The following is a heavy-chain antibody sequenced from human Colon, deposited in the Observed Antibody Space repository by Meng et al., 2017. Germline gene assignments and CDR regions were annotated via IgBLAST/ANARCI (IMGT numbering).Heavy chain of an antibody. Sequence: QGQLVQSGVEVKKPAASVRVSCKASGYAFTGTGYYVHWVRQAPGQGLEWMGRINPKSSGTIYAQKFQGRVTMTRDTSNTTAYMELSSLRSDDTAVYYCARVLFSGSYPSAYWGQGTLVTVSS. J-gene: IGHJ4*02. CDR2: INPKSSGT. V-gene: IGHV1-2*06. D-gene: IGHD1-26*01. CDR1: GYAFTGTGYY. CDR3: ARVLFSGSYPSAY.